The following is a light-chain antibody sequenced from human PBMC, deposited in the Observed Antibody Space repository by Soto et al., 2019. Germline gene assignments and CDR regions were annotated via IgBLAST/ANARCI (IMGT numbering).Light chain of an antibody. J-gene: IGLJ2*01. CDR1: SSNIGSNS. CDR3: AAWDDSLNGVV. CDR2: SSN. V-gene: IGLV1-44*01. Sequence: QSVLTQPPSASGTPAQRVTISCSGSSSNIGSNSVNWYQQLPGTAPKLLMYSSNQRPSGVPDRFSGSKSGTSASLAISGLQSEDEADYYCAAWDDSLNGVVFGGGTKVTVL.